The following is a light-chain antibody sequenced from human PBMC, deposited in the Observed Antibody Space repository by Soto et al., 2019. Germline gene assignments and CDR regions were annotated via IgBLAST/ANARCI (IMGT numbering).Light chain of an antibody. CDR1: SSDVGGYNY. CDR2: EVT. V-gene: IGLV2-8*01. J-gene: IGLJ2*01. CDR3: SSYAGSNNVI. Sequence: QSALTQPPSASGSPGQSVTISCTGTSSDVGGYNYVSWYQQHPGKAPKLMIYEVTKRPSGIPDRFSGSKSGNTVSLTVSGLQAEDDADYYGSSYAGSNNVIFGGGTQLTVL.